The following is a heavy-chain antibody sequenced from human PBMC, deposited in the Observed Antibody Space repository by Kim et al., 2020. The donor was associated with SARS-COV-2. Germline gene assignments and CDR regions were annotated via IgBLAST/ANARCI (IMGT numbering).Heavy chain of an antibody. CDR3: ARDSGYDSNDY. J-gene: IGHJ4*02. CDR2: T. V-gene: IGHV3-74*01. D-gene: IGHD5-12*01. Sequence: TRCADSGKGRFTISRDNAKNTLYLQMNSLRAEDTAVYYCARDSGYDSNDYWGQGTLVTVSS.